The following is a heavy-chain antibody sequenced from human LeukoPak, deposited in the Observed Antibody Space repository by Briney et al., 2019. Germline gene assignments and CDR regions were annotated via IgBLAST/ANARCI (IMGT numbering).Heavy chain of an antibody. CDR2: ISGSGSNT. J-gene: IGHJ4*02. D-gene: IGHD1-1*01. V-gene: IGHV3-23*01. CDR1: GFTFSNYA. Sequence: GRSLRLSCAASGFTFSNYAMTWVRQAPGKWLESLSVISGSGSNTDYADSVKGRFTISRDNSKNTLSLQMNSLRAEDTAVYYCAKLAGSGTTPTDYWGQGTLVSVSS. CDR3: AKLAGSGTTPTDY.